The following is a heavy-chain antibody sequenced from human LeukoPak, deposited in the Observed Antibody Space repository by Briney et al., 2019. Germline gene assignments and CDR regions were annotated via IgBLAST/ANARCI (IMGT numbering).Heavy chain of an antibody. D-gene: IGHD2-15*01. Sequence: GASVKVSCKASGYTFTGYYMHWVRQAPGQGLEWMGWINPNSGGTNYAQKFQGRVTMTRDTSISTAYMELSRLRSDDTAVYYCARDPRFRGYCSGGSCASTSEFDYWGQGTLVTVSS. J-gene: IGHJ4*02. CDR1: GYTFTGYY. CDR2: INPNSGGT. V-gene: IGHV1-2*02. CDR3: ARDPRFRGYCSGGSCASTSEFDY.